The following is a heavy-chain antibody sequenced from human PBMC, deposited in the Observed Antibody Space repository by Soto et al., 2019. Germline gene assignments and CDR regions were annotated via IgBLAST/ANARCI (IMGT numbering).Heavy chain of an antibody. V-gene: IGHV1-18*01. CDR2: ISAYNGNT. Sequence: QIQLVQSGAEVKNPGASVKVSCEASGHIFTSYGFSWVRQAPGQGLEWMGWISAYNGNTEYAAQLQGRVTLNTDTSTRTVYVELRGLRSDDTAVYYCAGHYDISGYGWVYYVESWGQATLVTVSS. CDR3: AGHYDISGYGWVYYVES. CDR1: GHIFTSYG. J-gene: IGHJ4*02. D-gene: IGHD3-22*01.